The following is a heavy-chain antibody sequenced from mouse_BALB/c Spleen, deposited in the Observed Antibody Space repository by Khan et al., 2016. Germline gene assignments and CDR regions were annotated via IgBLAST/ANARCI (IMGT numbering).Heavy chain of an antibody. CDR1: GYSITSDYA. Sequence: EVQLQESGPGLVKPSQSLSLTCTVAGYSITSDYAWNWIRQFPGNKLEWMGYIGYSGSTFYNPSLKSRISITRDTSKNQFFLQLHSVTTEDTATXYCARLGYCDCYFDYGGEGTTLTVSA. CDR3: ARLGYCDCYFDY. V-gene: IGHV3-2*02. D-gene: IGHD1-1*01. J-gene: IGHJ2*01. CDR2: IGYSGST.